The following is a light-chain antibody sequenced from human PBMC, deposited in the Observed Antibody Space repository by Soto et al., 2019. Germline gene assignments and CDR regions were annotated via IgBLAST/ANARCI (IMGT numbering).Light chain of an antibody. V-gene: IGKV1-9*01. Sequence: DIQLTQSPSFLSASVGDRVTITCRASQDISSHLAWYQHNPGKAPKLLIYAASTLQSGVPSGFGGSGSGTEFTLTITSLQPEDFATYYCQQVKTYPLTFGGGTKVEIK. CDR3: QQVKTYPLT. CDR1: QDISSH. J-gene: IGKJ4*01. CDR2: AAS.